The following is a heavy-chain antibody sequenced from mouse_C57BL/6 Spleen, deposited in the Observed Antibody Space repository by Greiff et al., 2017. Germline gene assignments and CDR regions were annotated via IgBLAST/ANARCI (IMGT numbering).Heavy chain of an antibody. J-gene: IGHJ1*03. CDR3: ARDEGTTGYFDV. D-gene: IGHD1-1*01. Sequence: EVMLVESGGGLVKPGGSLKLSCAASGFTFSSYAMSWVRQTPEKRLEWVATISDGGSYTYYPDNVKGRFTISRDNAKNNLYLQMSHLKSEDTAMYYCARDEGTTGYFDVWGTGTTVTVSS. V-gene: IGHV5-4*01. CDR1: GFTFSSYA. CDR2: ISDGGSYT.